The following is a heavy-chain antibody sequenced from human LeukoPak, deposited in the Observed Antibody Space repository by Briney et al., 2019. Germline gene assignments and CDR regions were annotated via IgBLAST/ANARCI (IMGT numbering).Heavy chain of an antibody. Sequence: GGSQRLSCAASGFTFSSYAMSWVRQAPGKGLEWVSAISGSGGSTYYADSVKGRFTTSRDNSKNTLYLQMNSLRAEDTAVYYCAKVLTPYQQHGFDYWGQGTLVTVSP. V-gene: IGHV3-23*01. CDR3: AKVLTPYQQHGFDY. J-gene: IGHJ4*02. CDR1: GFTFSSYA. D-gene: IGHD2-2*01. CDR2: ISGSGGST.